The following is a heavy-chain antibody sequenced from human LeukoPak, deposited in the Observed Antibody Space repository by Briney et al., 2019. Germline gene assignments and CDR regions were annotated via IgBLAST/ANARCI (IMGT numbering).Heavy chain of an antibody. CDR1: GYTFTGHY. CDR3: ARTLYIAAAPGGFDY. Sequence: GASVKVSCKASGYTFTGHYMHWVRQAPGQGLVWMGWINPKNAGTNYARKFQGRVTMTRDTSTGTVYMELSRLRSDDTAVYYCARTLYIAAAPGGFDYWGQGTLVTVSS. CDR2: INPKNAGT. J-gene: IGHJ4*02. V-gene: IGHV1-2*02. D-gene: IGHD6-13*01.